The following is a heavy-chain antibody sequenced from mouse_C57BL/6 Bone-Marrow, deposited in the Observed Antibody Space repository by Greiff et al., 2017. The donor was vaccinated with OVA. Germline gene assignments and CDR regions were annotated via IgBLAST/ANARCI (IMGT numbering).Heavy chain of an antibody. CDR3: ARRGNSLYWYFDV. V-gene: IGHV1-7*01. Sequence: VQLQQSGAELAKPGASVKLSCKASGYTFTSYWMHWVKQRPGQGLEWIGYINPSSGYTKYNQKFKDKATLPADKSSSTAYMQLSSLTYEDSAVYYCARRGNSLYWYFDVWGTGTTVTVSS. CDR1: GYTFTSYW. D-gene: IGHD2-1*01. CDR2: INPSSGYT. J-gene: IGHJ1*03.